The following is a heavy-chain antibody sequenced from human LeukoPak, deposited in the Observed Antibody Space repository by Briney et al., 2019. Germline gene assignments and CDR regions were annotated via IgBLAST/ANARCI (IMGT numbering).Heavy chain of an antibody. V-gene: IGHV3-23*01. Sequence: GGSLRLSCAASGFTFNNYVMNWVRQAPGKGLEWVPCISVSGDSTFYADSVKGRFTISRDDSQNTLYLQLNSLRGEDTAIYYCARGYSTSCYTWFDPWGQGTLVTVSS. D-gene: IGHD2-2*01. J-gene: IGHJ5*02. CDR2: ISVSGDST. CDR3: ARGYSTSCYTWFDP. CDR1: GFTFNNYV.